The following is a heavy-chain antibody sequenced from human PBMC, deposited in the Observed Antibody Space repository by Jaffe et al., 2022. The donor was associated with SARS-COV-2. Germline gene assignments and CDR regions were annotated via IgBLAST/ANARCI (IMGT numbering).Heavy chain of an antibody. CDR1: GYTFTGYY. Sequence: QVQLVQSGAEVKKPGASVKVSCKASGYTFTGYYMHWVRQAPGQGLEWMGWINPNSGGTNYAQKFQGRVTMTRDTSISTAYMELSRLRSDDTAVYYCAREKLPFYYYYGMDVWGQGTTVTVSS. CDR3: AREKLPFYYYYGMDV. CDR2: INPNSGGT. D-gene: IGHD2-15*01. J-gene: IGHJ6*02. V-gene: IGHV1-2*02.